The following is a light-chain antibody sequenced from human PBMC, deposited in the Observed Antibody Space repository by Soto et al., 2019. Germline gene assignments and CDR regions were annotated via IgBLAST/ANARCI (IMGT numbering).Light chain of an antibody. Sequence: EIEMTQSPATLSVSRGERGNLXWRASLSVSRNLAWYQQKPGQAPRLLIFDASTRATGIPARFSGSGSGTEFTLTITSLQSEDFAVYYCQQYNAWPRTFGQGTKVDI. CDR2: DAS. V-gene: IGKV3-15*01. J-gene: IGKJ1*01. CDR3: QQYNAWPRT. CDR1: LSVSRN.